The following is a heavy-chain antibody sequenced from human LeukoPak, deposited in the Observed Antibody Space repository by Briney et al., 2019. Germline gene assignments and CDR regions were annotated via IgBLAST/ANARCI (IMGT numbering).Heavy chain of an antibody. J-gene: IGHJ4*02. V-gene: IGHV3-30*02. D-gene: IGHD3-3*01. CDR1: GFTFSSYG. CDR3: AKDLYDFWSGYYTEGTKGDY. CDR2: IRYDGSNK. Sequence: GGSLRLSCAAPGFTFSSYGMHWVRQAPGKGLEWVAFIRYDGSNKYYADSVKGRFTISRDNSKNTLYLQMNSLRAEDTAVYHCAKDLYDFWSGYYTEGTKGDYWGQGTLVTVSS.